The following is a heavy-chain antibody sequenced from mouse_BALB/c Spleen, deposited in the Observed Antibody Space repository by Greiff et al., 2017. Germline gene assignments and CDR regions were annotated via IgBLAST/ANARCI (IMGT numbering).Heavy chain of an antibody. Sequence: VKLMESGPGLVAPSQSLSITCTVSGFSLTGYGVNWVRQPPGKGLEWLGMIWGDGSTDYNSALKSRLSISKDNSKSQVFLNMNSLQTDDTARYYCARDLDYGSSYADYAMDYWGQGTSVTVSS. D-gene: IGHD1-1*01. J-gene: IGHJ4*01. CDR1: GFSLTGYG. CDR2: IWGDGST. CDR3: ARDLDYGSSYADYAMDY. V-gene: IGHV2-6-7*01.